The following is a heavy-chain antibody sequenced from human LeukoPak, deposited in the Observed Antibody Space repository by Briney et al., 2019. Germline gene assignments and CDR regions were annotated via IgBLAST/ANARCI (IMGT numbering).Heavy chain of an antibody. Sequence: ASVTLSCTASGGTFTIYAISWVRRAPGQGLEWMGGIIPISGTAKYAQKFQGRVTITADESTSTAYLALSSLRTQETAVYYCASAPTRYFDWLFDYWGQGTLVTVSS. CDR1: GGTFTIYA. CDR2: IIPISGTA. J-gene: IGHJ4*02. CDR3: ASAPTRYFDWLFDY. D-gene: IGHD3-9*01. V-gene: IGHV1-69*01.